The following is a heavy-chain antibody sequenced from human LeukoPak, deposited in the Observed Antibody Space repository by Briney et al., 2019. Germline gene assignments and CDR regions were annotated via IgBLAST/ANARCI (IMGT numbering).Heavy chain of an antibody. J-gene: IGHJ6*02. CDR1: SASLSGYY. Sequence: SETLSLTCAVYSASLSGYYWSWIRQPPGKGLEWIGEINHSGSTNYNPSLKSRVTISVDTSMNHFSLRLSSVTAADTAVYYCARVESYYYGMDVWGQGTTVTVSS. CDR2: INHSGST. V-gene: IGHV4-34*01. CDR3: ARVESYYYGMDV.